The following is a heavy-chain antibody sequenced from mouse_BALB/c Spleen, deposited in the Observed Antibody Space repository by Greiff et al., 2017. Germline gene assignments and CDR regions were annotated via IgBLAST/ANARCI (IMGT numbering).Heavy chain of an antibody. CDR2: INPDSSTI. CDR1: GFAFSRYW. CDR3: ARQGSIYYGNPAWFAY. D-gene: IGHD2-1*01. J-gene: IGHJ3*01. V-gene: IGHV4-1*02. Sequence: VQLKESGGGLVQPGGSLKLSCAASGFAFSRYWMSWVRQAPGKGLEWIGEINPDSSTINYTPSLKDKFIISRDNAKNTLYLQMSKVRSEDTALYYCARQGSIYYGNPAWFAYWGQGTLVTVSA.